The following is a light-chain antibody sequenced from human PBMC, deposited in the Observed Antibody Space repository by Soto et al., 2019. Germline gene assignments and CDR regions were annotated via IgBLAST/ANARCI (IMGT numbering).Light chain of an antibody. V-gene: IGKV3-11*01. J-gene: IGKJ4*01. Sequence: EIVLTQSPATLSMSPGERATLSCRASQSISNYLAWYQQKPGQAPRLLIYDASNRPTGIPVRFSGSGSGTDFTLTISSLEPEDSAVYYCQQRHNWPPVTFGGGTRVEI. CDR2: DAS. CDR3: QQRHNWPPVT. CDR1: QSISNY.